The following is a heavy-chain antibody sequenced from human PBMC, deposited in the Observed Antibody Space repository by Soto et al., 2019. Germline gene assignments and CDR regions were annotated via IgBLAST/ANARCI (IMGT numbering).Heavy chain of an antibody. CDR2: IYSGGST. J-gene: IGHJ4*02. D-gene: IGHD3-3*01. CDR3: ARSASFWNVLY. V-gene: IGHV3-53*01. Sequence: EVQLVESGGGLIQPGGSLRLSCAASEFTVSSTYMSWVRQAPGKGLEWVSIIYSGGSTYYADSVKGRFTISRDNSQNTLYLQMNSLRAEDTAVYYCARSASFWNVLYWGQGTLVTVSS. CDR1: EFTVSSTY.